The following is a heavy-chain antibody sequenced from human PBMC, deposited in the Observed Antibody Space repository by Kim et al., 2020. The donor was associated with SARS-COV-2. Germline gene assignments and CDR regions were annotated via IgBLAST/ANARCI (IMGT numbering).Heavy chain of an antibody. V-gene: IGHV1-69*13. CDR3: ARNQAGGWGIWYNYIMDV. D-gene: IGHD6-19*01. Sequence: SVKVSCKASGGTFSSYAISWVRQAPGQGLEWMGGIIPIFGTANYAQKFQGRVTITADESTSTAYMELSSLRSEDTAVYYCARNQAGGWGIWYNYIMDVWGQGTTVTVSS. CDR2: IIPIFGTA. CDR1: GGTFSSYA. J-gene: IGHJ6*02.